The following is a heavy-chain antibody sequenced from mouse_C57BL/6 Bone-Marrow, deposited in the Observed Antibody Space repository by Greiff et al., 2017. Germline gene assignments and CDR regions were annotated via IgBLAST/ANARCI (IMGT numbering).Heavy chain of an antibody. CDR1: GFSLTSYG. V-gene: IGHV2-2*01. D-gene: IGHD1-1*01. CDR3: ARLYDWYFDV. CDR2: IWSGGST. Sequence: VQLQQSGPGLVQPSQSLSITCTVSGFSLTSYGVHWVRQSPGTGLEWLGVIWSGGSTDYNAAFISRLSISKDNSKSQVFFKMNSLQADDTAIYYCARLYDWYFDVWGTGTTVTVSS. J-gene: IGHJ1*03.